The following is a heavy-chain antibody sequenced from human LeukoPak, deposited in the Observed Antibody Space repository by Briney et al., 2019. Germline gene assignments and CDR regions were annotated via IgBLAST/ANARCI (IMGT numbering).Heavy chain of an antibody. CDR3: ARNASDYYDSSGYYYYFDY. V-gene: IGHV4-38-2*01. CDR1: GYSISSGYY. J-gene: IGHJ4*02. Sequence: SETLSLTCAVSGYSISSGYYWGWIRQPPGKGLEWIGSIYHSGSTYYNPSLKSRVTISVDTSKNQFSLKLSSVTAADTAVYYCARNASDYYDSSGYYYYFDYWGQGTLVIVSS. CDR2: IYHSGST. D-gene: IGHD3-22*01.